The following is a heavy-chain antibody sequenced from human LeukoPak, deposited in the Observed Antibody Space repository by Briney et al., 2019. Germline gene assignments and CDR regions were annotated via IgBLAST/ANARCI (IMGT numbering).Heavy chain of an antibody. CDR1: GGSISGYY. Sequence: SETLSLTCTVSGGSISGYYWSWIRQPPGKGLEWIGYIYYSGSTNYNPSLKSRVTISVDTSKNQFSLKLSSVTAADTAVYYCAQSPPYYYDSSGYLVWGQGTLVTVSS. D-gene: IGHD3-22*01. CDR3: AQSPPYYYDSSGYLV. V-gene: IGHV4-59*01. CDR2: IYYSGST. J-gene: IGHJ4*02.